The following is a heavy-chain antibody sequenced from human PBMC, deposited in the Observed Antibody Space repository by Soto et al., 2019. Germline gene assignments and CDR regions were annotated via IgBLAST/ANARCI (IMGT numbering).Heavy chain of an antibody. CDR3: ARRAETNGWNGFGADKYYFDF. CDR2: MNPNTGNS. D-gene: IGHD1-1*01. Sequence: GASVKGSCKASGYTFTSYDIFWVRQAPGQGVEWVGWMNPNTGNSGYAQKFQGRVTMTSDTSISTAHMELSSLRSEDTAVYYCARRAETNGWNGFGADKYYFDFWGQGTLVTVSS. J-gene: IGHJ4*02. CDR1: GYTFTSYD. V-gene: IGHV1-8*01.